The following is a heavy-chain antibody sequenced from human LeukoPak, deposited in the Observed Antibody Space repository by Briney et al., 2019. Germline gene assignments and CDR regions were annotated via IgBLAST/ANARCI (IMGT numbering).Heavy chain of an antibody. V-gene: IGHV3-48*03. Sequence: PGGSLRLSCAASGFTFSSYEMNWVRQAPGKGLEWVSYISSSGSTIYYADSVKGRFTISRDNSKNTLYLQMNSLRAEDTAVYYCAKVCGYPNDAFDIWGQGTMVTVSS. CDR1: GFTFSSYE. CDR3: AKVCGYPNDAFDI. J-gene: IGHJ3*02. CDR2: ISSSGSTI. D-gene: IGHD3-22*01.